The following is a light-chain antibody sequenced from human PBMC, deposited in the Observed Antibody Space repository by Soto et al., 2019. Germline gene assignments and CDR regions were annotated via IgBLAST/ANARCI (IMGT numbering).Light chain of an antibody. CDR3: QQYNSYSWT. J-gene: IGKJ1*01. Sequence: DIQMTQSPSTLSASVGDRVTITCRASQSISSWLAWYQQKPGKAPKLLIYDASSLESGGPSRFSGSGSGTEFTLTISSLQPDDFATYYYQQYNSYSWTFGQGTKVDIK. CDR2: DAS. V-gene: IGKV1-5*01. CDR1: QSISSW.